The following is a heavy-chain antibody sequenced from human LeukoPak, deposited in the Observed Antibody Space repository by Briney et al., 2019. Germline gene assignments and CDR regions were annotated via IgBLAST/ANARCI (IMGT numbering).Heavy chain of an antibody. D-gene: IGHD6-13*01. Sequence: PGGSLRLSCAASGFTFSSYGMHWVRQAPGKGLEWVAFIRYDGSNKYYADSVKGRFTISRDNSKNTLYLQMNSLRAEDTAVYYCAKETGGYSSSHHPPDYWGQGTLVTVSS. CDR1: GFTFSSYG. CDR3: AKETGGYSSSHHPPDY. CDR2: IRYDGSNK. J-gene: IGHJ4*02. V-gene: IGHV3-30*02.